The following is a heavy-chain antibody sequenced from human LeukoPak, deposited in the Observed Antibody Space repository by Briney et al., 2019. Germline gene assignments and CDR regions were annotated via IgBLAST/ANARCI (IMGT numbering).Heavy chain of an antibody. V-gene: IGHV7-4-1*02. CDR1: GYTLTSDG. CDR3: AGALRGCYSTNCYGLDY. Sequence: ASVKVSCKASGYTLTSDGMNWVRQAPGQGLQWMGWINTNTGNPTYAQGFTGRFVFSLDTSVSTAYLQISSLKAEDTAVYYCAGALRGCYSTNCYGLDYWGQGTLVTVSS. D-gene: IGHD2-2*01. CDR2: INTNTGNP. J-gene: IGHJ4*02.